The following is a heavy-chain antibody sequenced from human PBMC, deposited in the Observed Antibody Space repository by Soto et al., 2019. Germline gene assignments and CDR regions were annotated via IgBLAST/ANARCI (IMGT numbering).Heavy chain of an antibody. CDR3: ARRELPGLESALDI. V-gene: IGHV1-18*04. CDR1: GYTFSSYG. J-gene: IGHJ3*02. Sequence: ASVKVSCKASGYTFSSYGISWVRQAPGQGLEWMGWISAYNGNTNYAQKLQGRVTMTTDTSTSTAYMELRSLRSDDTAVYYCARRELPGLESALDIWGQGTMVTVSS. D-gene: IGHD1-26*01. CDR2: ISAYNGNT.